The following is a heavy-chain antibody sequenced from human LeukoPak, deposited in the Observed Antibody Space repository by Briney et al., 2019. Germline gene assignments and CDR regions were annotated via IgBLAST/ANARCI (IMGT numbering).Heavy chain of an antibody. D-gene: IGHD2-2*01. J-gene: IGHJ4*02. CDR2: ISTYNGKT. CDR1: GYTFTIYG. CDR3: VRVQVLIVPAAINY. Sequence: ASVKVSCRASGYTFTIYGITWVRQAPGQGLEWLGWISTYNGKTNYAQKFQGRVTMTTDTSTSTAYMELRTLRSDDTAVYFCVRVQVLIVPAAINYWGQGTLVTVSS. V-gene: IGHV1-18*01.